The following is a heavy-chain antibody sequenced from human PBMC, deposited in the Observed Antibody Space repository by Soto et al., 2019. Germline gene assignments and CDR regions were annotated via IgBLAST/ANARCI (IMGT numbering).Heavy chain of an antibody. CDR2: ITNGAGGRT. V-gene: IGHV3-23*01. CDR1: GFTFSSYA. D-gene: IGHD3-22*01. CDR3: AKLMIYHDSSGYN. J-gene: IGHJ4*02. Sequence: GGSLRLSCAASGFTFSSYAMSWVRQAPGRGLEWVSTITNGAGGRTYYADSVKGRFTISRDNSKNTLYLQMNSLRAEDTAVYYCAKLMIYHDSSGYNWGQGTLVTVSS.